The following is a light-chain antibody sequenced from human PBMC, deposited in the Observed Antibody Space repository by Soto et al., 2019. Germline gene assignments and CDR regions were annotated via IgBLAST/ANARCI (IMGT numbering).Light chain of an antibody. CDR2: WAS. CDR1: QSVLYSSNNKNY. J-gene: IGKJ4*01. CDR3: QQYYSNALT. Sequence: DIVMTQSPDSLAVSLGERATINCKSSQSVLYSSNNKNYLAWYQQKPGQPPKLLIYWASTRESGVPDRFSSSGSGTDFTLTISSLQAEDVAVYYCQQYYSNALTFGGGTKVEIK. V-gene: IGKV4-1*01.